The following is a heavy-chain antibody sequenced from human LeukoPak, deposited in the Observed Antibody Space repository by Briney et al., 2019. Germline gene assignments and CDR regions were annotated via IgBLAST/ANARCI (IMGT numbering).Heavy chain of an antibody. D-gene: IGHD3-3*01. Sequence: GGSLRLSCAASGFTFSSYAMSWVRQAPGKGLEWVSAISGSGGSTYYADSVKGRFTISRDNSKNTLYLQMNSQRAEDTDIYYCAKEAYYDFWSGYYIDYWGQETLVTVSS. CDR2: ISGSGGST. CDR3: AKEAYYDFWSGYYIDY. J-gene: IGHJ4*02. CDR1: GFTFSSYA. V-gene: IGHV3-23*01.